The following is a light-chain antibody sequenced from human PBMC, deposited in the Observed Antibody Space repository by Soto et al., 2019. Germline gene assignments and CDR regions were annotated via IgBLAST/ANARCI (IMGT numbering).Light chain of an antibody. CDR2: WAS. Sequence: EIVMTQSPDSLAVSLGERATINCKSSQSVLLSSNNKNYLAWYQQKPGQPPKLLIYWASTRESGVPDRFSGSGSGTDFTLAISSLQAEDVAVYYCQQYYSPPYTFGQGTKLEIK. CDR3: QQYYSPPYT. V-gene: IGKV4-1*01. CDR1: QSVLLSSNNKNY. J-gene: IGKJ2*01.